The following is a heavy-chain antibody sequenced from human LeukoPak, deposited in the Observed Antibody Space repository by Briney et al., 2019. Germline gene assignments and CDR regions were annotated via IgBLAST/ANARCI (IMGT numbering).Heavy chain of an antibody. V-gene: IGHV4-39*01. D-gene: IGHD3-3*01. CDR1: GGSISSSSYY. Sequence: SETLSLTCTVSGGSISSSSYYWGWIRQPPGTGLEWLGSIYYSGSTYYNPSLKSRVTISVDTSKNQFSLKLSSVTAADTAVYYCARHLLLEWFNWFDPWGQGTLVTVSS. J-gene: IGHJ5*02. CDR3: ARHLLLEWFNWFDP. CDR2: IYYSGST.